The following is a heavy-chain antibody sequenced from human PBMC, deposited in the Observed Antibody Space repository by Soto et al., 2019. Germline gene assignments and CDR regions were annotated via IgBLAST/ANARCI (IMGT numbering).Heavy chain of an antibody. J-gene: IGHJ6*02. CDR1: GGSIRGYY. CDR2: MYNTGST. D-gene: IGHD2-21*02. Sequence: SESLSLTFTVSGGSIRGYYWRWIRQPPGKGLEWIGYMYNTGSTVYNPSFKSRVTISVDTSKNQFSLKLNSVTAADTAVYYCARDLWGYCGTDCYPLDVWGQGTTVT. V-gene: IGHV4-59*01. CDR3: ARDLWGYCGTDCYPLDV.